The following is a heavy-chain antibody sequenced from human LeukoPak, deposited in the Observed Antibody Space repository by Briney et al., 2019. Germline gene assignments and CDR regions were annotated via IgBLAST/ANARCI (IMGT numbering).Heavy chain of an antibody. CDR3: ARGRTFDN. CDR2: IYDRGST. Sequence: SETLSLTCSVSGGSTSSYYWSWSRQPPGEGLEWIGNIYDRGSTKYNPSLKSRVTISVDTSNNQFSLRLSSVTAADTAVYYCARGRTFDNWGQGTLVTVSS. CDR1: GGSTSSYY. V-gene: IGHV4-59*01. J-gene: IGHJ4*02.